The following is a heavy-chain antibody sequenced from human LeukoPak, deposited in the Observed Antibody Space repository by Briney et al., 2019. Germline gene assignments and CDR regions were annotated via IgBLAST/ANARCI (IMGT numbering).Heavy chain of an antibody. J-gene: IGHJ6*03. CDR1: GGSFSGYY. Sequence: SETLSLTCAVYGGSFSGYYWTWIRQPPGKGLEWIGEIHHSGTTNYNPSLRSRVTISVDTSKNQFSLRLSSVTAADTAVYYCARWIPYYYYMDIWAKGTTVTVSS. V-gene: IGHV4-34*01. CDR2: IHHSGTT. CDR3: ARWIPYYYYMDI. D-gene: IGHD5-18*01.